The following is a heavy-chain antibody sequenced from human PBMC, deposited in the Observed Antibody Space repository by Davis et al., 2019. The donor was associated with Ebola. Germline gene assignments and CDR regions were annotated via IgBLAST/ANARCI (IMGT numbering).Heavy chain of an antibody. CDR1: GFTFSSYA. V-gene: IGHV3-23*01. CDR3: AKVSAAAIQSLDY. CDR2: ISGTGSST. J-gene: IGHJ4*02. D-gene: IGHD2-2*01. Sequence: GESLKTSCAASGFTFSSYAMSWVRQAPGKGLEWVSTISGTGSSTHYADSVKGRFTISRDNSKNTLYMQMKSLRAEDTAVYYCAKVSAAAIQSLDYWGQGTLVTVSS.